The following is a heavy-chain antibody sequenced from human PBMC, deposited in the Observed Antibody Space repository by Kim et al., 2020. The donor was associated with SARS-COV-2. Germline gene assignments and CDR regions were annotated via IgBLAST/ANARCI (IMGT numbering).Heavy chain of an antibody. V-gene: IGHV3-7*03. D-gene: IGHD7-27*01. CDR2: IKQDGSEK. J-gene: IGHJ5*02. CDR3: ARGGNWGRLWFDP. Sequence: GGSLRLSCAASGFTFSSYWMSWVRQAPGKGLEWVANIKQDGSEKYYVDSVKGRFTISRDNAKNSLYLQMNSLRAEDTAVYYCARGGNWGRLWFDPWGQGTLVTVSS. CDR1: GFTFSSYW.